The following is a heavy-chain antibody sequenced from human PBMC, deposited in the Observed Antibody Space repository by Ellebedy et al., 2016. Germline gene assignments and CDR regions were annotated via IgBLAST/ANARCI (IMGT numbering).Heavy chain of an antibody. CDR1: GYTFTYRY. Sequence: ASVKVSCKASGYTFTYRYLHWVRQAPGQGLEWMGIINPSGGSTSYAQRLKGRVTVTRDTSTSTVYMELSSLRSEDTAVYYCGIAATGTAVGDWGQGTLVTVSS. J-gene: IGHJ4*02. CDR3: GIAATGTAVGD. V-gene: IGHV1-46*03. CDR2: INPSGGST. D-gene: IGHD1-1*01.